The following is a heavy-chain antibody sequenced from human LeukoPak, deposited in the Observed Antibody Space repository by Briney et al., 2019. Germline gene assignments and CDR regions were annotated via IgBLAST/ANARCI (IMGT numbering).Heavy chain of an antibody. D-gene: IGHD5-18*01. J-gene: IGHJ6*02. CDR2: ISGGGGST. CDR1: GFTFSSYA. CDR3: AKDRGYSYGPLVCMDV. Sequence: GGSLRLSCAASGFTFSSYAMSCVRQAPGKGLEWVSVISGGGGSTYYADSVKGRFTISRDNYRNTLYLQMNGLRAEDTAVYYCAKDRGYSYGPLVCMDVWGQGTTVTVSS. V-gene: IGHV3-23*01.